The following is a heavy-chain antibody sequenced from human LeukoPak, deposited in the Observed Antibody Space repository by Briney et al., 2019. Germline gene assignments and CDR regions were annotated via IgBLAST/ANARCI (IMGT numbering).Heavy chain of an antibody. Sequence: ASVKVSCKASGYTFTSYDINWVRQATGQGLERMGWMNPNSGNTGYAQKFQGRVTMTRNTSISTAYMELSSLRSEDTAVYYCARATYDFWSGYLTVYYYYGMDVWGQGTTVTVSS. CDR1: GYTFTSYD. V-gene: IGHV1-8*01. CDR2: MNPNSGNT. D-gene: IGHD3-3*01. CDR3: ARATYDFWSGYLTVYYYYGMDV. J-gene: IGHJ6*02.